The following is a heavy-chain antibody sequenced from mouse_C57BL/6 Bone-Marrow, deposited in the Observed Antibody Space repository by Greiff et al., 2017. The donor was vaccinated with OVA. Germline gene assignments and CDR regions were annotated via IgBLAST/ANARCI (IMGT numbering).Heavy chain of an antibody. J-gene: IGHJ4*01. CDR3: ARWNYEAMDY. CDR2: ISNLAYSI. CDR1: GFTFSDYG. D-gene: IGHD2-4*01. Sequence: EVQLQQSGGGLVQPGGSLKLSCAASGFTFSDYGMAWVRQAPRKGPEWVAFISNLAYSIYYAATVTGRFTISRENAKNTLYLEMSILRSEDTAMYYCARWNYEAMDYWGQGTSVTVSS. V-gene: IGHV5-15*01.